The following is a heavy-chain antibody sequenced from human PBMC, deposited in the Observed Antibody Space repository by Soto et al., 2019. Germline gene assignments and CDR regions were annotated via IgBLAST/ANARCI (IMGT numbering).Heavy chain of an antibody. D-gene: IGHD4-17*01. Sequence: PGGSLRLSCAASGFSFSTYPMIWVRQAPGERLEGVSSISGSGGDTYYIDSVRGRFTISRDNSKNTVYLQMNSLRAEDTAVYYCAKILSTVTTYYYGMDVWGQGTTVTVS. V-gene: IGHV3-23*01. CDR2: ISGSGGDT. J-gene: IGHJ6*02. CDR1: GFSFSTYP. CDR3: AKILSTVTTYYYGMDV.